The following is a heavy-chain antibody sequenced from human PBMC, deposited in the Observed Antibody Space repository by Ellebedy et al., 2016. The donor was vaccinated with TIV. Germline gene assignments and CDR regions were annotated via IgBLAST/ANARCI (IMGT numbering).Heavy chain of an antibody. CDR2: ISSSSSTI. D-gene: IGHD3-3*01. CDR1: GFTYSSYS. Sequence: PGGSLRLSCAASGFTYSSYSMYWVRQAPGKGLEWVSYISSSSSTIYYADSVKGRFTISRDNAKNSLYLQMNSLRVEDTAVYYCARGASWSAITGLDYWGQGTLVTVSS. J-gene: IGHJ4*02. CDR3: ARGASWSAITGLDY. V-gene: IGHV3-48*01.